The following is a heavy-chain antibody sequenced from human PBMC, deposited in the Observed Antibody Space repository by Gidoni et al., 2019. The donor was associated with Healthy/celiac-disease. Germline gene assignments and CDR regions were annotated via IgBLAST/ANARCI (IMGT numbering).Heavy chain of an antibody. D-gene: IGHD2-2*01. Sequence: QLQLQESGPGLVKPSETLSLTCTVSGGSISSSSYYWGWIRQPPGKGLEWIGSIYYCGSTYYNPSLKSRVTISVDTSKNQFSLKLSSVTAADTAVYYCDVFDCSSTSCPYGMDVWGQGTTVTVSS. J-gene: IGHJ6*02. CDR2: IYYCGST. CDR3: DVFDCSSTSCPYGMDV. V-gene: IGHV4-39*01. CDR1: GGSISSSSYY.